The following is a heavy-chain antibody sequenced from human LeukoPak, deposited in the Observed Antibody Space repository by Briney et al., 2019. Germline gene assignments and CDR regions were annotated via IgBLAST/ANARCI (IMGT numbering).Heavy chain of an antibody. CDR3: ARDDLYCSGGSCYSGPPFDP. Sequence: SETLSLTCTVSGGSISSYYCSWIRQPPGKGLEWIGYIYYSGSTNYNPSLKSRVTISVDTSKNQFSLKLSSVTAADTAVYYCARDDLYCSGGSCYSGPPFDPWGQGTLVTVSS. V-gene: IGHV4-59*01. CDR2: IYYSGST. D-gene: IGHD2-15*01. CDR1: GGSISSYY. J-gene: IGHJ5*02.